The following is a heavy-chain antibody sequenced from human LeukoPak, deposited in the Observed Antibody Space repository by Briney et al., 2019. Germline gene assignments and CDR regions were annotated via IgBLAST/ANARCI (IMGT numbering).Heavy chain of an antibody. V-gene: IGHV3-53*01. CDR3: GGSGSYYTPSYY. Sequence: PGGSLRLSCATSDLTVSGYYMSWVRQAPGRGLEWVSVISNGGVTYYADSVKGRFTISRDDSNDTVYLQMNNVRPEDTAVYYCGGSGSYYTPSYYWGQGTLVTVSS. CDR1: DLTVSGYY. CDR2: ISNGGVT. D-gene: IGHD3-10*01. J-gene: IGHJ4*02.